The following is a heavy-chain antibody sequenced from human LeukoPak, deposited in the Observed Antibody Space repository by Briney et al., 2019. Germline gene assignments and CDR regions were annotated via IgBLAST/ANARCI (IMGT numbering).Heavy chain of an antibody. CDR1: GFTFSSYE. V-gene: IGHV3-48*03. CDR3: ARVGGIEQANGPLLASYSGSYFRYYYYMDV. Sequence: PGGSLRLSCAASGFTFSSYEMNWVRQAPGKELEWVSYISSSGSTIYYADSVKGRFTISRDNAKNSLYLQMSSLRAEDTALYYCARVGGIEQANGPLLASYSGSYFRYYYYMDVWGKGTTVTVSS. D-gene: IGHD1-26*01. CDR2: ISSSGSTI. J-gene: IGHJ6*03.